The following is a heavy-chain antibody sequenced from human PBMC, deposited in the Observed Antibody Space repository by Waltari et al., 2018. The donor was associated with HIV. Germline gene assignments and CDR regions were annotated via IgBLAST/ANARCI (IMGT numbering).Heavy chain of an antibody. Sequence: QVRLVQSGAGVQRPGASVRLSCEASGYTFSGFYLHWIRQAPGPGLEWMGCIDPASGDTNLRETFRGRVAMTTDTSTSTVYLDISTLTFADTALYFCARSSRTHLKTDSDSSEFDPWGQGALVFVSS. CDR2: IDPASGDT. D-gene: IGHD1-1*01. J-gene: IGHJ5*02. CDR3: ARSSRTHLKTDSDSSEFDP. V-gene: IGHV1-2*02. CDR1: GYTFSGFY.